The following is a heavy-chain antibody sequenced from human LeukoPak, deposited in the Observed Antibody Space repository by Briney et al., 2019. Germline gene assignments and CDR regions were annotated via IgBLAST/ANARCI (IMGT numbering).Heavy chain of an antibody. D-gene: IGHD1-1*01. J-gene: IGHJ4*02. V-gene: IGHV1-2*02. CDR3: ARDQEQQQLYDY. CDR2: INPNSGGT. Sequence: ASVKVSCKASGYTFTGYSMEWVRQAPGQGLEWMGWINPNSGGTSYAQKFQGRVTITRDTSISTVYMELSRLTSDDTAVYFCARDQEQQQLYDYWGQGTLVTVSS. CDR1: GYTFTGYS.